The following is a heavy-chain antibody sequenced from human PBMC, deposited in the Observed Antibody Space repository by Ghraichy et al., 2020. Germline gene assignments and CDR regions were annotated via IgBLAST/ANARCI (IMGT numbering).Heavy chain of an antibody. Sequence: SQTLSLTCAVYGGSFSGYYWSWIRQPPGKGLEWIGEINHSGSTNYNPSLKSRVTISVDTSKNQFSLKLSSVTAADTAVYYCARGGSGSPSSNRKQKNYYYYYYMDVWGKGTTVTVSS. CDR2: INHSGST. D-gene: IGHD3-10*01. V-gene: IGHV4-34*01. J-gene: IGHJ6*03. CDR1: GGSFSGYY. CDR3: ARGGSGSPSSNRKQKNYYYYYYMDV.